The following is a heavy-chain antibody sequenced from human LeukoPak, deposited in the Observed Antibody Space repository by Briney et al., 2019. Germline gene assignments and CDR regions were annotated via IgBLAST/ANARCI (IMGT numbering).Heavy chain of an antibody. V-gene: IGHV1-2*02. CDR1: GYTFTGYY. J-gene: IGHJ4*02. CDR3: ARDPLYIWWLRTHPGQDYYFDY. Sequence: ASVKVSCKASGYTFTGYYMHWVRQAPGQGLEWMGWINPNSGGTNYAQKFQGRVTMTRDTPISTAYMELSRLRSDDTAVYYCARDPLYIWWLRTHPGQDYYFDYWGQGTLVTVSS. CDR2: INPNSGGT. D-gene: IGHD5-12*01.